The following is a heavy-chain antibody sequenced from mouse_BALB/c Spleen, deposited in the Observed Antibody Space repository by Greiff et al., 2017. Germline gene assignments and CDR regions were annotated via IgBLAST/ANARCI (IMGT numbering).Heavy chain of an antibody. CDR1: GYTFTSYY. D-gene: IGHD2-1*01. J-gene: IGHJ2*01. CDR3: ARSHSLYYGNYDY. V-gene: IGHV1S56*01. CDR2: IYPGDGST. Sequence: QVQLKESGPELVKPGASVKMSCKASGYTFTSYYIHWVKQRPGQGLEWIGWIYPGDGSTKYNEKFKGKTTLTADKSSSTAYMLLSSLTSEDSAIYFCARSHSLYYGNYDYWGQGTTLTVSS.